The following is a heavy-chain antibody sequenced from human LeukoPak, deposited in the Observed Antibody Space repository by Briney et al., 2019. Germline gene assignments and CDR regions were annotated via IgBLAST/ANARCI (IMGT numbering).Heavy chain of an antibody. CDR1: GFTVSSSY. D-gene: IGHD2-21*02. CDR2: IYSGDST. J-gene: IGHJ4*02. Sequence: GGSLRLSCAASGFTVSSSYMTWVRQAPGKGLEWVSVIYSGDSTYYADSVKGRFTISRDNSKNTLYLQMNSLRAEDTAVYYCARDRVTAVDYYFDYWGQGTLVTVSS. V-gene: IGHV3-66*01. CDR3: ARDRVTAVDYYFDY.